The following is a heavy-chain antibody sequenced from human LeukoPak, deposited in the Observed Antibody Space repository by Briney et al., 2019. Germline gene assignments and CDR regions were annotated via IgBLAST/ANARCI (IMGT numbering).Heavy chain of an antibody. CDR2: IYYSGST. Sequence: SETLSLTCTVSGGSISSYYWSWIRQPPGKELEWTGYIYYSGSTNYNPSLKSRVTISVDTSKNQFSLKLSSVTAADTAVYYCARHEYSGYDLDYWGQGTLVTVSS. D-gene: IGHD5-12*01. CDR1: GGSISSYY. CDR3: ARHEYSGYDLDY. J-gene: IGHJ4*02. V-gene: IGHV4-59*08.